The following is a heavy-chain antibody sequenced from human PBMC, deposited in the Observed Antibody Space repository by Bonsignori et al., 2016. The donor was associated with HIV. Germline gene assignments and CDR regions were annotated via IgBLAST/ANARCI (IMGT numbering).Heavy chain of an antibody. CDR3: ARCLGRYSPAGRVFFYYYLDV. D-gene: IGHD1-26*01. CDR1: GGSVSSDTSS. Sequence: SETLSLTCTVSGGSVSSDTSSWAWIRQPPGKGLEWIGNIFFSGITYDNPSLKSRVTMSVDASKNQFSLQVRSVTAADTALYYCARCLGRYSPAGRVFFYYYLDVWGKGTTVTVSS. CDR2: IFFSGIT. J-gene: IGHJ6*03. V-gene: IGHV4-39*07.